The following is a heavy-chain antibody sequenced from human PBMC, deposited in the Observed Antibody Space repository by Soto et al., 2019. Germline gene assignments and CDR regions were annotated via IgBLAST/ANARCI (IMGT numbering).Heavy chain of an antibody. CDR1: GFTFSSYG. D-gene: IGHD5-18*01. CDR2: IWYDGSNK. J-gene: IGHJ6*02. Sequence: ESGGGVFQPGRSLRLSCAASGFTFSSYGMHWVRQAPGKGLEWVAVIWYDGSNKYYADSVKGRFTICRDNSKNTLYLQMNSLRAEDTAVYYWAREGKDTAMVYYYYGRDVWGQGTTVTVSS. CDR3: AREGKDTAMVYYYYGRDV. V-gene: IGHV3-33*01.